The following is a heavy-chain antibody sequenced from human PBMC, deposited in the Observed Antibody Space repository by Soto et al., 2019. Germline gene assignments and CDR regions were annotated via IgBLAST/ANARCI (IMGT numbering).Heavy chain of an antibody. V-gene: IGHV3-23*01. Sequence: GGSLGLACAAPELTLGAFAMAWVGQRPGNGLEWVSSLSGGGGSTYYNNSVRGRFTISRDNSNSTLFLQMNNLRAEDTAVYFCAKTHLVTMVVTPYRSFDFCGHGTLVTV. D-gene: IGHD2-21*02. J-gene: IGHJ5*01. CDR2: LSGGGGST. CDR3: AKTHLVTMVVTPYRSFDF. CDR1: ELTLGAFA.